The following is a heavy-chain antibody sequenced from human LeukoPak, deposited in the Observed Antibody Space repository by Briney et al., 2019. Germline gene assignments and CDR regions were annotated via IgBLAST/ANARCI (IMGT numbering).Heavy chain of an antibody. J-gene: IGHJ4*02. Sequence: SQTLSLXCTVSGGSISSGDYYWSWIRQPPGKGLEWIGYIYYSGSTYYNPSLKSRVTISVDTSKNQFSLKLSSVTAADTAVYYCARGSGPRYCSSTSCPTDYWGQGTLVTVSS. V-gene: IGHV4-30-4*08. CDR3: ARGSGPRYCSSTSCPTDY. D-gene: IGHD2-2*01. CDR1: GGSISSGDYY. CDR2: IYYSGST.